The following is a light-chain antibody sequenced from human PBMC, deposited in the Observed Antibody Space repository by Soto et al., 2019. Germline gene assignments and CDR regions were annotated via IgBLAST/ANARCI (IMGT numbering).Light chain of an antibody. CDR2: GNS. CDR3: QSYDRSLSGSV. V-gene: IGLV2-14*01. J-gene: IGLJ3*02. Sequence: QSALTQPASVSGSPGQSITISCTGTSSDVGGYNHVSWYQQHPGKAPKLLIFGNSHRPSGVPDRFFGSKSGTSASLAITGLQAEDEADYYCQSYDRSLSGSVFGGGTKLTVL. CDR1: SSDVGGYNH.